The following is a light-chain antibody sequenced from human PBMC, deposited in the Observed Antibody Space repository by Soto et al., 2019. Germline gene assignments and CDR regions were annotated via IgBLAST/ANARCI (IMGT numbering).Light chain of an antibody. J-gene: IGLJ1*01. Sequence: QSALTQPASVSGSPGQSITISCTGTSSDVAVYNYVSWFQQHPGKAPKLIIFGVNNRPSGVPDRFSGSKSGNTASLTVSGLQAEDEADYYCSSYAGSSNVFGTGTKLTVL. CDR2: GVN. V-gene: IGLV2-8*01. CDR1: SSDVAVYNY. CDR3: SSYAGSSNV.